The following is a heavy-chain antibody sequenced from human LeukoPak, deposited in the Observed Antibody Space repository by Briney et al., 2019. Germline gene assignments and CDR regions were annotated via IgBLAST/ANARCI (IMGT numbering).Heavy chain of an antibody. J-gene: IGHJ4*02. CDR2: ISPNSGGT. Sequence: ASVKVSCKASGYTFTDYYIHWVRQAPGQGLQWMGWISPNSGGTKYAQKFQGRVTMTRDTSISAAYMELSSLTSDETAVYYCATKSSGYFMYWGQGTLVTVSS. V-gene: IGHV1-2*02. D-gene: IGHD3-3*01. CDR3: ATKSSGYFMY. CDR1: GYTFTDYY.